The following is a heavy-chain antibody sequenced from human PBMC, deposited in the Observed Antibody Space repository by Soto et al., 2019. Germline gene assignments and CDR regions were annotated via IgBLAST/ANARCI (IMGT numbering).Heavy chain of an antibody. CDR3: ARGGPYSSGWRRTRYYYYGMDV. V-gene: IGHV4-34*01. CDR2: INHSGST. J-gene: IGHJ6*02. CDR1: GGSFSGYY. D-gene: IGHD6-19*01. Sequence: SETLSLTCAVYGGSFSGYYWSWIRQPPGKGLEWIGEINHSGSTNYNPSLKSRVTISVDTSKNQFSLKLSSVTAADTAVYYCARGGPYSSGWRRTRYYYYGMDVWGQGTTVTVSS.